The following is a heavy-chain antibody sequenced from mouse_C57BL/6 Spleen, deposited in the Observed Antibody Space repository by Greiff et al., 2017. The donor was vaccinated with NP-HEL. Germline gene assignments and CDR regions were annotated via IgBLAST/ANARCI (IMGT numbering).Heavy chain of an antibody. D-gene: IGHD4-1*01. V-gene: IGHV1-61*01. CDR2: IYPSDSET. CDR3: AREGLGRGDFDY. Sequence: QVQLQQPGAELVRPGSSVKLSCKASGYTFTSYWMDWVKQRPGQGLEWIGNIYPSDSETHYNLKFKDKATLTVDKSSSTAYMQLSSLTSEDSAVYYCAREGLGRGDFDYWGQGTTLTVSS. J-gene: IGHJ2*01. CDR1: GYTFTSYW.